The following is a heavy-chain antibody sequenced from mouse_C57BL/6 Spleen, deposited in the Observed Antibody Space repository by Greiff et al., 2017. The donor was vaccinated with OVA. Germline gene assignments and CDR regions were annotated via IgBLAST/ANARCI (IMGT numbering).Heavy chain of an antibody. Sequence: QVQLQQSGAELVKPGASVKISCKASGYAFSSYWMNWVKQRPGKGLEWIGQIYPGDGDTNYNGKFKGKATLTADKSSSTAYMQLSSLTSEDSAVYFCARGGNYPYWYFDVWGTGTTVTVSS. D-gene: IGHD2-1*01. CDR3: ARGGNYPYWYFDV. CDR2: IYPGDGDT. V-gene: IGHV1-80*01. J-gene: IGHJ1*03. CDR1: GYAFSSYW.